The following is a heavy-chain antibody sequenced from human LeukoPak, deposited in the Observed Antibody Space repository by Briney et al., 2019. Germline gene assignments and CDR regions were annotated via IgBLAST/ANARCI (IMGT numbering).Heavy chain of an antibody. J-gene: IGHJ4*02. Sequence: ASVXXSXXXXXXXXTGYYMHWVRQAPGQGLEWMGWINPDSGGTNYAQKFQGRVTMTRDTSISTAYMELSRLRSDDTAVYYCARMDDNYDFWSGYFDSYFDYWGQGTLVTVSS. D-gene: IGHD3-3*01. CDR2: INPDSGGT. V-gene: IGHV1-2*02. CDR1: XXXXTGYY. CDR3: ARMDDNYDFWSGYFDSYFDY.